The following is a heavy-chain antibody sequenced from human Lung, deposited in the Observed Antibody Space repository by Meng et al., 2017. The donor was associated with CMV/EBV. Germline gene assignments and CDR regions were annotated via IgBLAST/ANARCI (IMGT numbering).Heavy chain of an antibody. CDR2: IFYSGSP. D-gene: IGHD2-2*01. CDR1: GGSLNSGNYY. Sequence: LRLXCTVSGGSLNSGNYYWNWIRQPPGKGLEWIGYIFYSGSPYYNPSLESRVTISVDTSKNQFSLRLTSVTAADTAIYYCARGPSRPHFEYWGQGTLVTVSS. V-gene: IGHV4-30-4*08. CDR3: ARGPSRPHFEY. J-gene: IGHJ4*02.